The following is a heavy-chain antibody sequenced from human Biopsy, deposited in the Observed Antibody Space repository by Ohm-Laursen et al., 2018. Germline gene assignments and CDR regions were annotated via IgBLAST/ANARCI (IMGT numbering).Heavy chain of an antibody. J-gene: IGHJ4*02. CDR3: ARIYFYDLGSSDYFFDS. CDR1: GDSIATFNYY. V-gene: IGHV4-39*01. Sequence: GTLSLTCSVSGDSIATFNYYWGWVRQPPGKGLEWLATIFYSGTTYFSRTLESRLTISQDTSSNQFSLRLKYVTAADTGVYYCARIYFYDLGSSDYFFDSWGQGTLVTVSS. CDR2: IFYSGTT. D-gene: IGHD3/OR15-3a*01.